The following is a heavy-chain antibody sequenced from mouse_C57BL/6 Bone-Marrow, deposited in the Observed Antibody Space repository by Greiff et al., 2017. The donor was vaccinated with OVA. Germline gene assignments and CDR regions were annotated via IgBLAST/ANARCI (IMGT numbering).Heavy chain of an antibody. Sequence: VQLQQSGTELVKPGASVKLSCKASGYTFTSYRMHWVKQRPGQGLEWIGNINPSNGGTNYNEKFKSKATLTVDKSSSTAYMQLSSLTSEDSAVYYCARSYYGSRYWYFDVWGTGTTVTVSS. D-gene: IGHD1-1*01. CDR1: GYTFTSYR. CDR2: INPSNGGT. J-gene: IGHJ1*03. CDR3: ARSYYGSRYWYFDV. V-gene: IGHV1-53*01.